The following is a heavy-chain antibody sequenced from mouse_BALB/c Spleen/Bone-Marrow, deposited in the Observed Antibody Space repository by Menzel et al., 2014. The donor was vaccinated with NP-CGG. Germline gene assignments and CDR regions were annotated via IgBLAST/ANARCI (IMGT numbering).Heavy chain of an antibody. Sequence: VKLVESGAELVKPGASVKLSCKASGYTFSSYYMYWVKQRPGQGLERIGEINPSNGGTKFNEKFKSKATLTVDKSSSTAYKQLSSLTSEDSAVYYCTRSNYGYWYFDVWGAGTTVTVSS. CDR1: GYTFSSYY. CDR3: TRSNYGYWYFDV. CDR2: INPSNGGT. D-gene: IGHD1-1*01. V-gene: IGHV1S81*02. J-gene: IGHJ1*01.